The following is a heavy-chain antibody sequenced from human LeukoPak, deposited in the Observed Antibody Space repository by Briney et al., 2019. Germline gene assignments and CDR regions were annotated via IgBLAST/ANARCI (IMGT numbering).Heavy chain of an antibody. V-gene: IGHV3-30*03. CDR2: ISYDGSNK. CDR1: GFTFSSYG. Sequence: PGRSLRLSCAASGFTFSSYGMHWVRQAPGKGLEWVAVISYDGSNKYYADSVKGRFTISRDNAKNSLYLQMNSLKAEDAAVYYCARDGRGGYLDYWGQGTLVTVSS. J-gene: IGHJ4*02. D-gene: IGHD3-10*01. CDR3: ARDGRGGYLDY.